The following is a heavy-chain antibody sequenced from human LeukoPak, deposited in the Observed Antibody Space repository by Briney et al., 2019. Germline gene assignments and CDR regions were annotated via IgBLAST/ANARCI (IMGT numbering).Heavy chain of an antibody. CDR2: ISWNSGSI. V-gene: IGHV3-9*01. CDR1: GFTFDDYA. J-gene: IGHJ4*02. Sequence: GGSLRLSCAASGFTFDDYAMHWVRQAPGKGLEWVSGISWNSGSIGYADSVKGRFTISRDNAKNSLYLQMNSLRAEDTALYYCARVGGHWGQGTLVTVSS. CDR3: ARVGGH. D-gene: IGHD3-10*01.